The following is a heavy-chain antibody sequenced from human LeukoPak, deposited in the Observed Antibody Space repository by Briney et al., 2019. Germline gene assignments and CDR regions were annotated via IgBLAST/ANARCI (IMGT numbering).Heavy chain of an antibody. CDR3: ARDVGSYSRNLYYFDY. V-gene: IGHV1-18*01. D-gene: IGHD5-18*01. CDR1: GYTFTSYG. Sequence: EASVRVSCKASGYTFTSYGISWVRQAPGRGLEWMGWISAYSNNTNYAQKFQGRDTMTTDTSTSTAYMELRSLTSDDTGVYYCARDVGSYSRNLYYFDYWGQGTLVTVSS. J-gene: IGHJ4*02. CDR2: ISAYSNNT.